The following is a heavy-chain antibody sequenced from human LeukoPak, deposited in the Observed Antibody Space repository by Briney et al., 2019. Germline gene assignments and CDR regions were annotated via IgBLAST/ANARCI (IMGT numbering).Heavy chain of an antibody. J-gene: IGHJ4*02. CDR3: ARVSSGWHGYLDY. CDR1: GYTFTSYA. Sequence: GASVKVSCKASGYTFTSYAMHWVRQAPGQRLEWMGWINAGNGNATYTQKFQDGVTFTRDTSASTAYMDLSSLRSEDTAVYYCARVSSGWHGYLDYWGQGTPVTVSS. D-gene: IGHD6-25*01. CDR2: INAGNGNA. V-gene: IGHV1-3*01.